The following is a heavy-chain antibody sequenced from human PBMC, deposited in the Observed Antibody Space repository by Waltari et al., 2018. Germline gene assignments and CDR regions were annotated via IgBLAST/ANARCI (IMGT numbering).Heavy chain of an antibody. D-gene: IGHD6-13*01. Sequence: QVQLVQSGAEVKKPLASVKVSCKASGYTFTRYDINWVRQATGQGIEWMGWMTPNSGNTGYAKKYQGRSTMTRNTSISTAHMELSGLTSEDTAVYYCARGIASAGRPAGHYYYYMDVWGKGTTVTVSS. CDR1: GYTFTRYD. V-gene: IGHV1-8*01. CDR2: MTPNSGNT. CDR3: ARGIASAGRPAGHYYYYMDV. J-gene: IGHJ6*03.